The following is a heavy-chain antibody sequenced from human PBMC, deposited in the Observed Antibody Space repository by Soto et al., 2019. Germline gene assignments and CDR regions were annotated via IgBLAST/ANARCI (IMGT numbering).Heavy chain of an antibody. CDR1: GFTFSSSW. CDR2: INSDGSST. J-gene: IGHJ6*02. D-gene: IGHD3-3*01. Sequence: GGSLRLSCAASGFTFSSSWMHWVRQAPGKGLVWVSRINSDGSSTSYADSVKGRFTISRDNSKNTLYLQMNSLRAEDTALYYCAREGAYYDFWSGYHSPDYYYGMDVWGQGTTVTVSS. V-gene: IGHV3-74*01. CDR3: AREGAYYDFWSGYHSPDYYYGMDV.